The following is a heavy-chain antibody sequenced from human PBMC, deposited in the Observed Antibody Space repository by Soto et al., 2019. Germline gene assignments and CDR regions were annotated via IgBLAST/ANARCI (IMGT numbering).Heavy chain of an antibody. CDR3: ARAGGLGAVGADY. CDR1: GGSISSGGYS. V-gene: IGHV4-30-2*01. Sequence: QLQLQESGSGLVKPSQTLSLTCAVSGGSISSGGYSWSWIRQPPGKGLEWIGYIYHSGSTYYNPSLTGRVTISVDRSKNQCSLKLGSVAAEETAVYYCARAGGLGAVGADYWGQGTLVTVSS. CDR2: IYHSGST. J-gene: IGHJ4*02. D-gene: IGHD6-19*01.